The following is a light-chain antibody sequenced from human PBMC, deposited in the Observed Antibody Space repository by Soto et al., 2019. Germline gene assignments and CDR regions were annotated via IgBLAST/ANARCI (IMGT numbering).Light chain of an antibody. J-gene: IGKJ2*01. CDR2: GAS. CDR3: QKYGSSPRT. CDR1: QSVSSQF. Sequence: DIALTQSPGTLSASPGDRATLSCRASQSVSSQFLAWYQQKPGQAPRLLIFGASIRATGIPDRFSGSGSGTDFTLTISRLEHEDFAMYYCQKYGSSPRTFGQGTKLEIK. V-gene: IGKV3-20*01.